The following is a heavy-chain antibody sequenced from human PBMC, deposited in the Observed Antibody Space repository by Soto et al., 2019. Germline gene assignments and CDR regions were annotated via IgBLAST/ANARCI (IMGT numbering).Heavy chain of an antibody. CDR1: GFIFSTYS. J-gene: IGHJ4*02. D-gene: IGHD2-15*01. CDR2: ISRSSDHM. Sequence: EVQLVESGGGLVKPGGSLRLSCAASGFIFSTYSMNWVRQTPGKGLEWVSSISRSSDHMYYADSVRGRFTISRDNAKNSLFLQMNSLRAEDTAVYYCTRAISVGPFDYWGQGALVTVSS. CDR3: TRAISVGPFDY. V-gene: IGHV3-21*01.